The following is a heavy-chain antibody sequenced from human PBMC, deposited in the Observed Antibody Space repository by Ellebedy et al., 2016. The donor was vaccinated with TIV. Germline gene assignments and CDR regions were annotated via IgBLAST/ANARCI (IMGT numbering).Heavy chain of an antibody. CDR2: VHYSGYT. Sequence: SETLSLTCTVSGGSISSSTYYWGWIRQSPGKGLEWIGSVHYSGYTYYNPSLKSRVTISIDTSKNQFSLNLSSVAAADTAVYYCTRLLNARFGELSDYWGQGTLVTVSS. D-gene: IGHD3-10*01. J-gene: IGHJ4*02. CDR3: TRLLNARFGELSDY. V-gene: IGHV4-39*01. CDR1: GGSISSSTYY.